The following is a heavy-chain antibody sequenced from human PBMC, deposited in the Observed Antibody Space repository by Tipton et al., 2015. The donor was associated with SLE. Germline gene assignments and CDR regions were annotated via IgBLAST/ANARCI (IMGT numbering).Heavy chain of an antibody. Sequence: TLSLTCTVSGGSISSSSYYWGWIRQPPGKGLEWIGEINHSGSTNYNPSLKSRVTISVDRSKNQFSLKLSSVTAADTAVYYCARHGSTFYAFDIWGQGTMVTVSS. CDR1: GGSISSSSYY. CDR2: INHSGST. J-gene: IGHJ3*02. V-gene: IGHV4-39*07. CDR3: ARHGSTFYAFDI. D-gene: IGHD1-26*01.